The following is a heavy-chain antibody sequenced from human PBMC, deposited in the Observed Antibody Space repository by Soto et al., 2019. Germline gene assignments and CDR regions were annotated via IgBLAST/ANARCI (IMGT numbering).Heavy chain of an antibody. CDR3: ARDMHAGFTHYFDT. D-gene: IGHD1-26*01. CDR2: TSYTANT. V-gene: IGHV4-59*01. J-gene: IGHJ5*02. CDR1: GGSITSYH. Sequence: PSETLSLTRFVSGGSITSYHWNWIRQFPGTGLEWIAYTSYTANTHYTPSLQSRATISMDTSQNQLSLKLTSMTAADTAVYYCARDMHAGFTHYFDTWGQGTLVT.